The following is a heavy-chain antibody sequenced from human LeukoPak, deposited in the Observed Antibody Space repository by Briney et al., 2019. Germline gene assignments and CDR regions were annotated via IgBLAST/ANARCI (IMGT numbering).Heavy chain of an antibody. CDR1: GLTFSSYA. J-gene: IGHJ6*02. CDR3: AKGLGSGGYSRTSNRYFYYGMDL. Sequence: GGSLRLSCAASGLTFSSYAMHWVRQAPSKGLEWVAVISYDGSDQYYADSVKGRFTISRDNSKNTLHLQMNSLRAEDTALYYCAKGLGSGGYSRTSNRYFYYGMDLWGQGTTVTVSS. CDR2: ISYDGSDQ. V-gene: IGHV3-30*18. D-gene: IGHD2-21*01.